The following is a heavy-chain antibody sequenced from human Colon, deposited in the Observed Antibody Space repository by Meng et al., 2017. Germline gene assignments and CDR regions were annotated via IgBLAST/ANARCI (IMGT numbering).Heavy chain of an antibody. J-gene: IGHJ4*02. Sequence: QGLVVQSGYELRNPGALVKVSYKSAEYSFTNFGINWVQQPPGKGLELLGWITSYNGTTNYPQKLQGRVTMTTDTSTRTAYMQLRSLTYDATAVYYCARFNHRAPDYWGQGTLVTVSS. CDR2: ITSYNGTT. CDR1: EYSFTNFG. D-gene: IGHD1-14*01. CDR3: ARFNHRAPDY. V-gene: IGHV1-18*01.